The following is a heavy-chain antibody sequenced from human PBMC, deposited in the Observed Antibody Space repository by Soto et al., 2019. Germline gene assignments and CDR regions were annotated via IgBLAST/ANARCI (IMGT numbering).Heavy chain of an antibody. CDR2: ISGSGGST. V-gene: IGHV3-23*01. CDR3: ARQYGDYYYNYGIDV. CDR1: GFTFRSYV. J-gene: IGHJ6*02. D-gene: IGHD4-17*01. Sequence: PGGSLRLSCAASGFTFRSYVVSWVRQAPGKGLEWISAISGSGGSTYYADSVKGRFTISRDNSKNTLYLQMNSLRVEDTAIYYCARQYGDYYYNYGIDVWGLGTTVTVSS.